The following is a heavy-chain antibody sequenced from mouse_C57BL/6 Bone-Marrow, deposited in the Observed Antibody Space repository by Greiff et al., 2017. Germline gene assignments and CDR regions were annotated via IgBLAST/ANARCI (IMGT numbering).Heavy chain of an antibody. CDR2: ISSGSSNI. CDR1: GFTFSDYG. Sequence: EVKLVESGGGLVKPGGSLKLSCAASGFTFSDYGMHWVRQAPEKGLEWVAYISSGSSNIYYADTVKGRCTISANNAKKSLFQQMTRLRSVNTDMYYCARPYYYERFPWCAYWGQGTLLTVSA. CDR3: ARPYYYERFPWCAY. D-gene: IGHD1-1*01. V-gene: IGHV5-17*01. J-gene: IGHJ3*01.